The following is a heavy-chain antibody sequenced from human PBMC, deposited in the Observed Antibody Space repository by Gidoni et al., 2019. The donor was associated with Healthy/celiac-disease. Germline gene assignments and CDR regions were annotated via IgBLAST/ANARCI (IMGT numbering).Heavy chain of an antibody. Sequence: QVQLVQSGAEVKKPGASVKVSCKASGYTFTSYGISWVRQAPGQGLEWMGWISAYNGNTNYAQKLQGRVNMTTDTSTSTAYMELRSLRSDDTAVYYCARAEVPIAVAGNPDYGMDVWGQGTTVTVSS. CDR1: GYTFTSYG. CDR3: ARAEVPIAVAGNPDYGMDV. CDR2: ISAYNGNT. V-gene: IGHV1-18*01. J-gene: IGHJ6*02. D-gene: IGHD6-19*01.